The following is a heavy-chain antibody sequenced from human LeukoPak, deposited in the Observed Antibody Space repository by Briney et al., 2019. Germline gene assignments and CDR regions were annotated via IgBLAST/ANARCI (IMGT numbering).Heavy chain of an antibody. J-gene: IGHJ3*02. CDR1: RFRFSTFP. CDR3: AKSLLTTATGTGRAFDI. Sequence: PGVSLSLSCAASRFRFSTFPMGWVRQAPGKGLEWVSGISAGGETTFYADSVRGRLTISRDNSKNTLYLQMNSLRADDTAVYYCAKSLLTTATGTGRAFDIWGQGTMVTVSS. CDR2: ISAGGETT. D-gene: IGHD1-1*01. V-gene: IGHV3-23*01.